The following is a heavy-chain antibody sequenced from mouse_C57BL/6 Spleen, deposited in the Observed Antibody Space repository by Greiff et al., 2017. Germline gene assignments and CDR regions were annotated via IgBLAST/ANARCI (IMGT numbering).Heavy chain of an antibody. Sequence: EVKLVESGEGLVKPGGSLKLSCAASGFTFSSYAMSWVRQTPEKRLEWVAYISSGGDYIYYADTVKGRFTISRDNARNTLYLQMSSLKSEDTAMYYCTRWAYYYGSSYAMDYWGQGTSVTVSS. V-gene: IGHV5-9-1*02. D-gene: IGHD1-1*01. CDR2: ISSGGDYI. CDR3: TRWAYYYGSSYAMDY. J-gene: IGHJ4*01. CDR1: GFTFSSYA.